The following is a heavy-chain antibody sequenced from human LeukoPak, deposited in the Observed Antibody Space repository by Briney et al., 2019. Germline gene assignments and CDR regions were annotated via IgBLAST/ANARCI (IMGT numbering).Heavy chain of an antibody. CDR2: IKQDGSEK. CDR1: GFTFSSYW. J-gene: IGHJ5*02. V-gene: IGHV3-7*03. Sequence: PGGSLRLSCAASGFTFSSYWMSWVRQAPGKGLEWVANIKQDGSEKYYVDSVKGRFTISRDNAKNSLYLQMNSLRAEDTAVYYCAREYYDYVWGSYKRFDPWGQGTLVTVSS. CDR3: AREYYDYVWGSYKRFDP. D-gene: IGHD3-16*01.